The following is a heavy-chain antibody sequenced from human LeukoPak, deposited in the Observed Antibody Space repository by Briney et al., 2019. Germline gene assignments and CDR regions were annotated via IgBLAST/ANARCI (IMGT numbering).Heavy chain of an antibody. CDR1: GYTFTSYY. Sequence: ASVKVSCKASGYTFTSYYMHWVRQAPGQGLEWMGIINPSGGSTSYAQKFQGRVTMTRDTSTSTAYMELSSLRSEDTAVYYCSAEAQWLVSDYWAREPWSPSPQ. J-gene: IGHJ4*02. V-gene: IGHV1-46*01. CDR2: INPSGGST. D-gene: IGHD6-19*01. CDR3: SAEAQWLVSDY.